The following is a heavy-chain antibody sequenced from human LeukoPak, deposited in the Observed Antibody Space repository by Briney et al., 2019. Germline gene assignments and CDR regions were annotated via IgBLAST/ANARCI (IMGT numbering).Heavy chain of an antibody. CDR3: ARVAWGYCSGGSCYSDY. Sequence: GGSLRLSCAASGFTFSSYSMNWVRQAPGKGLEWVSCISSSSSYIYYADSVKGRFTISRDNAKNSLYLQMNSLRADDTAVYYCARVAWGYCSGGSCYSDYWGQGTLVTVSS. CDR2: ISSSSSYI. CDR1: GFTFSSYS. J-gene: IGHJ4*02. V-gene: IGHV3-21*01. D-gene: IGHD2-15*01.